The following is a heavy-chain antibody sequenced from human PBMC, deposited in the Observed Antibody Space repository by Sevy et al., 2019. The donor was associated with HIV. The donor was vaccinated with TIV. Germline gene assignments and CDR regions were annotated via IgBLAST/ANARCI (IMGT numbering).Heavy chain of an antibody. CDR1: GFTVSSNY. V-gene: IGHV3-53*01. Sequence: GGSLRLSCAASGFTVSSNYMSWVRQAPGKGLEWVSVIYSGGRTYYADSVKGRFTISRDNSKNTLYLQMNSLRAEDTAVYYCARARGYSYGYHYYYYMDVWGKGTTVTVSS. CDR2: IYSGGRT. J-gene: IGHJ6*03. D-gene: IGHD5-18*01. CDR3: ARARGYSYGYHYYYYMDV.